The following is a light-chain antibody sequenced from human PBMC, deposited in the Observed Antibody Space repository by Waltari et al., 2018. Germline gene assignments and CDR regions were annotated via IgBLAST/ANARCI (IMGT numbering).Light chain of an antibody. CDR2: GAS. Sequence: EIVLTQSPGTLSLSPGERATLSCRASQSVSSTYLTWYQQKPGQAPRLLIYGASSRATGIPHRFSGSGSGTDFTLTISRLEPEDFAVYYCQQYVSSFTFGPGTKVDIK. CDR1: QSVSSTY. CDR3: QQYVSSFT. J-gene: IGKJ3*01. V-gene: IGKV3-20*01.